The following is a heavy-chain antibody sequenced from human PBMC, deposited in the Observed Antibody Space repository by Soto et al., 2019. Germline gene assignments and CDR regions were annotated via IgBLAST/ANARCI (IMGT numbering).Heavy chain of an antibody. CDR3: AREWLRSDDY. J-gene: IGHJ4*02. CDR1: GFTFSSYA. Sequence: QVQLVESGGGVVQPGRSLRLSCAASGFTFSSYAMHWVRQAPGKGLERVAVISYDGSNKYYADSVKGRFTISRDNSKNTLYLQMNSLRAEDTAVYYCAREWLRSDDYWGQGTLVTVSS. CDR2: ISYDGSNK. V-gene: IGHV3-30-3*01. D-gene: IGHD5-12*01.